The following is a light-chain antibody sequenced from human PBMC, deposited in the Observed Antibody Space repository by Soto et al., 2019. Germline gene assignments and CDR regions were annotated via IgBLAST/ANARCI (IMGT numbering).Light chain of an antibody. CDR3: QQYGSSIT. J-gene: IGKJ5*01. CDR1: QSLTNSF. Sequence: ELMLTQSPGTLALSAGEGATRPWRASQSLTNSFIAWYQQRPGQAPRLLIYGASSRATGIPDRFSGSGSGTDFTLTLSRLEPEDFAVYYCQQYGSSITFGQGTLLEI. V-gene: IGKV3-20*01. CDR2: GAS.